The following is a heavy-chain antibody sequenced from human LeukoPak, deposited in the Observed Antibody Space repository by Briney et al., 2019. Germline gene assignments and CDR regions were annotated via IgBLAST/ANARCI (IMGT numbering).Heavy chain of an antibody. CDR3: ARGDNYNFDY. Sequence: SGTLSLTCAVSGGSISSSNWWSWVRPPPGKGLEWIGEISHSGSTNYNPSLKSRVTMSVDKSKNQFSLKLNSVTAADTAVYFCARGDNYNFDYWGQGTLVTVSS. CDR2: ISHSGST. D-gene: IGHD4-11*01. V-gene: IGHV4-4*02. CDR1: GGSISSSNW. J-gene: IGHJ4*02.